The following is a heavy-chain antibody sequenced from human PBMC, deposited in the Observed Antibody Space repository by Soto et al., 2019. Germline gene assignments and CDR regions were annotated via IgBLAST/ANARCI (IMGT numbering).Heavy chain of an antibody. CDR2: ISGSGGST. CDR3: AKRETSYYYYYMDV. D-gene: IGHD1-26*01. Sequence: QSGGSLRLSCAASGFTFSSYAMSWVRQAPGKGLEWVSAISGSGGSTYYADSVKGRFTISRDNSKNTLYLQMNSLRAEDTAVYYCAKRETSYYYYYMDVWGKGTTVTVSS. J-gene: IGHJ6*03. V-gene: IGHV3-23*01. CDR1: GFTFSSYA.